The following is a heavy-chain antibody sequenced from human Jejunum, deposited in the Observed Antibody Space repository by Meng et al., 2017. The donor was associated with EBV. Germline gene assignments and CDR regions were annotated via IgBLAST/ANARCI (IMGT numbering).Heavy chain of an antibody. CDR1: GGTIRKNVW. CDR3: ARSPGSWRLDY. D-gene: IGHD3-10*01. J-gene: IGHJ4*02. CDR2: IYHSGLT. Sequence: GPGLVIPSVTLSLTCAVSGGTIRKNVWWNLVRQPPAKGLEWIGEIYHSGLTNYNPSLKSRVTISVDPSKNKFSLNLASVTAADTAVYYCARSPGSWRLDYWGPGTVVTVSS. V-gene: IGHV4-4*02.